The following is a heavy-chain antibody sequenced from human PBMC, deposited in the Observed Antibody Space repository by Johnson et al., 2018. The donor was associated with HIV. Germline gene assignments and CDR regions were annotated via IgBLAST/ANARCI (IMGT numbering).Heavy chain of an antibody. Sequence: VQLVESGGGVVQPGRSLRLSCAASGFTFSNTWMSWVRQAPGKGLEWVSVIYSGGNTYYADSVKGRFTISRDNSTNTVWLQLNSLRAEDTGVYYCAKGEYFDSGGYYHVVMNGFDIWGQGTTVIVSS. CDR2: IYSGGNT. J-gene: IGHJ3*02. CDR3: AKGEYFDSGGYYHVVMNGFDI. V-gene: IGHV3-66*01. CDR1: GFTFSNTW. D-gene: IGHD3-22*01.